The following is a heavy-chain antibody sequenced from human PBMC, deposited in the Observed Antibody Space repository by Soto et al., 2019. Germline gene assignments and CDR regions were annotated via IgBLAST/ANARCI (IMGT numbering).Heavy chain of an antibody. Sequence: QVHLQESGPGLVKPSGTLSLTCAVSGGSISSPNWWSWVRQPPGKGLEWIGEIYPSGSTHYNPSLKSRVPXSXDQXNNSFSLKLSSMTAADTAVYFCATIAYYYDSSGSYSGVMDYWGQGTRVTVSS. CDR2: IYPSGST. D-gene: IGHD3-22*01. J-gene: IGHJ4*02. CDR1: GGSISSPNW. V-gene: IGHV4-4*02. CDR3: ATIAYYYDSSGSYSGVMDY.